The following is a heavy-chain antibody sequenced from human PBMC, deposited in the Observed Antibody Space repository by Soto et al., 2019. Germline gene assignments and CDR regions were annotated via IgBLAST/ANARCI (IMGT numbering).Heavy chain of an antibody. Sequence: PSETLSLTCTVSGGSISGFYWSWIRQPPGKGLEWIGYINYSGSTKYNPSLKSRVTISVDTSKNQFSLKLSSVTAADTAVYYCARDKYTGGEFDYWGQGTLVTVSS. V-gene: IGHV4-59*01. CDR3: ARDKYTGGEFDY. CDR1: GGSISGFY. D-gene: IGHD3-10*01. J-gene: IGHJ4*02. CDR2: INYSGST.